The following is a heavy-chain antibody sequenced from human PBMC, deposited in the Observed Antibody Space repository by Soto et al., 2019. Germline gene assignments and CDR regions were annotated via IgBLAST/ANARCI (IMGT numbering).Heavy chain of an antibody. Sequence: LRLSCAASGFSISNYAMCCVRQAPGKGLEWVSSISASGSNTFYAESVKGRFAISRDKSKNTVYMQMNNLGGEDTALYYCAKDGIRKDDYWGQGTLVTVSS. CDR1: GFSISNYA. CDR2: ISASGSNT. CDR3: AKDGIRKDDY. J-gene: IGHJ4*02. V-gene: IGHV3-23*01.